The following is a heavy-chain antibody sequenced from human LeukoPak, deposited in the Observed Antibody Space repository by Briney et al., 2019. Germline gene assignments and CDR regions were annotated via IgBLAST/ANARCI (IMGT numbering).Heavy chain of an antibody. CDR2: IYYSGSN. D-gene: IGHD4-11*01. V-gene: IGHV4-39*07. Sequence: SETLSLTCTVSGGSISSSSYYWGWIRQPPGKGLEWIGSIYYSGSNYYNPSLKSRVTISVDTSKNQFSLKLSSVTAADTAVYYCARVKDDYSNYDGYYFDYWGQGTLVTVSS. J-gene: IGHJ4*02. CDR1: GGSISSSSYY. CDR3: ARVKDDYSNYDGYYFDY.